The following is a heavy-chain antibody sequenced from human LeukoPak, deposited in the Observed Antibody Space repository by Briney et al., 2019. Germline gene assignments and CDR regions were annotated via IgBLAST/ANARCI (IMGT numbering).Heavy chain of an antibody. D-gene: IGHD3-10*01. CDR2: IKSKTDGGTT. CDR1: GFTFSNAW. Sequence: GGSLRLSCAASGFTFSNAWMSWVRQAPGKGLEWVGRIKSKTDGGTTDYAAPVKGRFTISRGDSKNTLYLQMNSLKTEDTAVYYCTTDGVLWFGELLSNAFDIWGQGTMVTVSS. V-gene: IGHV3-15*01. J-gene: IGHJ3*02. CDR3: TTDGVLWFGELLSNAFDI.